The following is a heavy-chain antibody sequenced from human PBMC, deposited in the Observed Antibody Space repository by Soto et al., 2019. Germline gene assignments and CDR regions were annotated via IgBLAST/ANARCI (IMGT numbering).Heavy chain of an antibody. CDR2: MNPNSGNT. V-gene: IGHV1-8*01. CDR3: ARWDYGAYARFDY. Sequence: QVQLVQSGAEVKKSGASVKVSCKASGYTFTSHDINCVRQATGQGLEWMGWMNPNSGNTGYAQKFQGRVTMTRNTSISTAYMELSSLRSEDTAVYYCARWDYGAYARFDYWGQGHLVTVSS. J-gene: IGHJ4*02. D-gene: IGHD4-17*01. CDR1: GYTFTSHD.